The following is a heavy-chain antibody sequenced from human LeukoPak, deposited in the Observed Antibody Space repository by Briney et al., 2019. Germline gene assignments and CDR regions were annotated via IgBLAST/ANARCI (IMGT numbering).Heavy chain of an antibody. D-gene: IGHD1-26*01. J-gene: IGHJ4*02. CDR3: AKDKPPMSIVGATPGAY. CDR2: ISYDGSNK. V-gene: IGHV3-30*18. Sequence: GGSLRLSCAASGFTFSSYGMHWVRQAPGKGLEWVAVISYDGSNKYYADSVKGRFTISRDNSKNTLYLQMNSLRAEDTAVCYCAKDKPPMSIVGATPGAYWGQGTLVTVSS. CDR1: GFTFSSYG.